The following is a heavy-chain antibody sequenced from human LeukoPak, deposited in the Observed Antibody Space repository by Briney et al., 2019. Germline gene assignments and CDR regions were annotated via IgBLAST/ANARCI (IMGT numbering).Heavy chain of an antibody. J-gene: IGHJ4*02. CDR3: ARDQMELLLFCDY. CDR1: GGTFSSYA. Sequence: ASVKVSCKASGGTFSSYAISWVRQAPGQGLEWMGWIGAYNGNTNYAQKLQGRVTMTTDTSTSTAYMELRSLRSDDTAVYYCARDQMELLLFCDYWGQGTLVTVSS. D-gene: IGHD1-7*01. CDR2: IGAYNGNT. V-gene: IGHV1-18*01.